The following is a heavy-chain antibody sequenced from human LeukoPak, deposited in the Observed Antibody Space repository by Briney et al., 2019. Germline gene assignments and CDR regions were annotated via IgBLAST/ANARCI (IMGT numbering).Heavy chain of an antibody. CDR1: GFTVSGNY. CDR3: TRDEDYYDSSGPDV. D-gene: IGHD3-22*01. CDR2: IYSDDRT. Sequence: GGSLRLSCAASGFTVSGNYMSWVRQAPGKGLEWDSVIYSDDRTYYADSVKGRFTISRDNSKNTLYLQMNSLRAEDTAVYYCTRDEDYYDSSGPDVWGKGTTVTVSS. J-gene: IGHJ6*04. V-gene: IGHV3-53*01.